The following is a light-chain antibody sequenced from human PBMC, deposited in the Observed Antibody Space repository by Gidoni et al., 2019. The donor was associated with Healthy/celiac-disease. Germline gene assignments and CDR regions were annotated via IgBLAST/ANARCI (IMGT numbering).Light chain of an antibody. CDR2: DAS. J-gene: IGKJ2*01. CDR3: QQYDNHPAYT. CDR1: QDISNY. V-gene: IGKV1-33*01. Sequence: FQMTQSRCSQSASVGDRVTITCQASQDISNYLNWYQQATGKAPKLLIYDASNLETGVPSRFSGSGSGTDFTFTISSLQPEDIATYYCQQYDNHPAYTFGQGTKLEIK.